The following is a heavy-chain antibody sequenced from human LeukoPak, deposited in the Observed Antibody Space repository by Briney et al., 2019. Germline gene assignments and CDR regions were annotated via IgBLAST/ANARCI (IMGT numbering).Heavy chain of an antibody. Sequence: GASVKVSCKASGYTFTGYYMHWVRQASGQGLEWMGWINPNSGGTNYAQKFQGRVTMTRDTSISTAYMELSRLRSDDTAVYYCARALYCTNGVCYTGFDYWGQGTLVTVSS. J-gene: IGHJ4*02. CDR3: ARALYCTNGVCYTGFDY. CDR2: INPNSGGT. D-gene: IGHD2-8*01. V-gene: IGHV1-2*02. CDR1: GYTFTGYY.